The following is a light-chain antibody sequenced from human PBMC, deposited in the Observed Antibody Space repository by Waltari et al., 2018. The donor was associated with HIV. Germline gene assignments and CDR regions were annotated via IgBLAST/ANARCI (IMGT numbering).Light chain of an antibody. V-gene: IGLV3-10*01. Sequence: SALTQPPSLSVSPGHTVRFTCSRDPFPKKNTYWYQQKSGQAPELVIYGNSNRPSGIPDRFSGSNSGTKATLTITGAQVDDEADYYCYSTDISISNRGVFGSGTKVTVL. CDR2: GNS. CDR3: YSTDISISNRGV. CDR1: PFPKKN. J-gene: IGLJ1*01.